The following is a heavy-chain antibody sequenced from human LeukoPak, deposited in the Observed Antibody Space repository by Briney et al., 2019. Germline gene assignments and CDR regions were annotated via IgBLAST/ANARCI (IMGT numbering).Heavy chain of an antibody. CDR1: GHSMISDYY. CDR3: ARNVSADFSNRHHKWFDP. D-gene: IGHD2-8*01. V-gene: IGHV4-38-2*01. Sequence: SETLSLTCGVSGHSMISDYYWGWIRQPPGKGLEWIGSIYHSGSTHYNPSPKSRVTISVDTSKNQFSLKLSSVTASDTAIYYCARNVSADFSNRHHKWFDPWGQGTLVTVSS. CDR2: IYHSGST. J-gene: IGHJ5*02.